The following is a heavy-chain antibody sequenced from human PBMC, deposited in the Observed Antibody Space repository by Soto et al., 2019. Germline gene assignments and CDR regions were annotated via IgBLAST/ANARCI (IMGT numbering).Heavy chain of an antibody. CDR2: IYYSGST. CDR3: AGHPGAVRNFDY. J-gene: IGHJ4*02. V-gene: IGHV4-59*08. D-gene: IGHD3-10*01. CDR1: GGSISSYY. Sequence: QVQLQESGPGLVKPSETLSLTCTVSGGSISSYYWSWIRQSPGKGLEWIGYIYYSGSTNYNPSLRSRSTISMDTSKNQFSLKLSSVTAADTAIYYCAGHPGAVRNFDYWGQGTLVTVSS.